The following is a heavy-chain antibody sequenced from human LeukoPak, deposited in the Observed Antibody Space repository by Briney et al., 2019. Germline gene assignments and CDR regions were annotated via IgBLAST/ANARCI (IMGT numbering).Heavy chain of an antibody. V-gene: IGHV3-15*01. J-gene: IGHJ4*02. D-gene: IGHD3-3*01. CDR1: GFTFSNAW. CDR2: IKSKTDGGTT. CDR3: TTELYDFWSGYYDYFDY. Sequence: GGSLRLSCAASGFTFSNAWMSWVRQAPGKGLEWVGRIKSKTDGGTTDYAAPVKGRFTISRDDSKNTLYLQMNSLKTEDTAVYYCTTELYDFWSGYYDYFDYWGQGTLVTVSS.